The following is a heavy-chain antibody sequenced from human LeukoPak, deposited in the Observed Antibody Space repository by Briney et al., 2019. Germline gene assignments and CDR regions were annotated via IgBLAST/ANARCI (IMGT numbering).Heavy chain of an antibody. J-gene: IGHJ4*02. Sequence: PSETLSLTCAVYGGSFSGYYWSWIRQPPGKGLEWIGGINHSGSTNYNPSLKSRVTISVDTSKNQFSLKLSSVTAADTAVYYCARGRGSYSLDYWGQGTLVTVSS. CDR3: ARGRGSYSLDY. CDR1: GGSFSGYY. V-gene: IGHV4-34*01. D-gene: IGHD1-26*01. CDR2: INHSGST.